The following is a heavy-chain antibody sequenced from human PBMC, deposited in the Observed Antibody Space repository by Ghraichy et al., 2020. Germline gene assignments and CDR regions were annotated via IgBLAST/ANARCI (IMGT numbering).Heavy chain of an antibody. CDR1: EFTFSSCA. CDR3: AKERVIEQWLGRAFAF. V-gene: IGHV3-23*01. Sequence: LSLTCAASEFTFSSCAKSWVRQAPGKGLEWVSAVIGSCGGTYYADSVKGRFTSSRDNSKNTLYLQLNRLRAEDTAVFYCAKERVIEQWLGRAFAFWGQGTLVTVSS. J-gene: IGHJ4*02. CDR2: VIGSCGGT. D-gene: IGHD6-19*01.